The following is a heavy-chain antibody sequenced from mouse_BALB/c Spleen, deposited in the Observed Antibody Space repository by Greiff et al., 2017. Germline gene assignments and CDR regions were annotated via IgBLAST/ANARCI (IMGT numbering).Heavy chain of an antibody. D-gene: IGHD1-1*01. CDR1: GFTFSSYA. CDR3: ARDYYYGSSLFAY. Sequence: EVKLMESGGGLVKPGGSLKLSCAASGFTFSSYAMSWVRQTPEKRLEWVASISSGGSTYYPDSVKGRFTISRDNARNILYLQMSSLRSEDTAMYYCARDYYYGSSLFAYWGQGTLVTVSA. CDR2: ISSGGST. V-gene: IGHV5-6-5*01. J-gene: IGHJ3*01.